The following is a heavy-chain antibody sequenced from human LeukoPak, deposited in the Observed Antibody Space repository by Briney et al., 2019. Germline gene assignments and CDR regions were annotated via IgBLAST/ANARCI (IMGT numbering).Heavy chain of an antibody. V-gene: IGHV3-21*04. J-gene: IGHJ4*02. CDR1: GFTFRSYS. Sequence: GGSLRLSCGASGFTFRSYSMNWVRQAPGKGLEWVSSIGSGSTYIYYADSVKGRFTISRDNAKNSLYLQMNSLGAEDTALYYCARDPLLYCSSTSCYDYYFDYWGQGTLVTVSS. CDR2: IGSGSTYI. D-gene: IGHD2-2*01. CDR3: ARDPLLYCSSTSCYDYYFDY.